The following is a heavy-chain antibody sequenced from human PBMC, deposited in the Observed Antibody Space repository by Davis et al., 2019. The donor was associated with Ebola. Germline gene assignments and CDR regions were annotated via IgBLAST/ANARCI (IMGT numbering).Heavy chain of an antibody. Sequence: GESLKISCAASGFSFSSHWMSWVRQAPGKGLEWVSVIYSGGSTYYADSVKGRFTISRHNSKNTLYLQMNSLRAEDTAVYYCARALNYYGSGSYSIYFDYWGQGTLVTVSS. CDR1: GFSFSSHW. CDR2: IYSGGST. V-gene: IGHV3-53*04. J-gene: IGHJ4*02. CDR3: ARALNYYGSGSYSIYFDY. D-gene: IGHD3-10*01.